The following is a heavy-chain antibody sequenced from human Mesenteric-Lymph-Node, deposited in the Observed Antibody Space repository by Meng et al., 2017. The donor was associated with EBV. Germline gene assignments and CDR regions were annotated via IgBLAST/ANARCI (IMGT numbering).Heavy chain of an antibody. J-gene: IGHJ5*02. Sequence: QGQLRQWGPGLLKPSETLSLTCVIFGGSFSGYSWNWIRQAPGKGLEWIGKIHHSETADYNPSLEDRVIISADTSKNQFSLKLTSVTAADTAVYYCARQGYCRTTTCSTWFDPWGQGTLVTVFS. CDR3: ARQGYCRTTTCSTWFDP. CDR2: IHHSETA. V-gene: IGHV4-34*01. CDR1: GGSFSGYS. D-gene: IGHD2-2*01.